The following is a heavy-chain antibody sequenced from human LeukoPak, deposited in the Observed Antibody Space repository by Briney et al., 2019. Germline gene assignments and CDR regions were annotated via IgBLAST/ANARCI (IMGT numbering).Heavy chain of an antibody. CDR1: GFTFSSYS. D-gene: IGHD1-1*01. Sequence: PGGSLRLSCAASGFTFSSYSMNWVRQAPGKGLEWVSSISSSSNYIYYADSVKGRFTISRDNAKNSLFLQMNSLRAEDTAVYYCARDGVHDPPFDYWGQGTPVTVSS. CDR3: ARDGVHDPPFDY. V-gene: IGHV3-21*01. CDR2: ISSSSNYI. J-gene: IGHJ4*02.